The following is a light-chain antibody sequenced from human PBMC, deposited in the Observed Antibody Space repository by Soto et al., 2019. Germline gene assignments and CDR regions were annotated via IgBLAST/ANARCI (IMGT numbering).Light chain of an antibody. J-gene: IGLJ1*01. V-gene: IGLV2-14*01. CDR2: EVT. CDR3: SSYTSSNTLV. Sequence: QSALTQPASVSGSPGQSITISCTGGSSDIGGYNYVSWFQQHPGKVPKLMIYEVTNRPSGVSNRFSGSKSGSTASLTISGLQAEDEADYYCSSYTSSNTLVVGTGTKVTV. CDR1: SSDIGGYNY.